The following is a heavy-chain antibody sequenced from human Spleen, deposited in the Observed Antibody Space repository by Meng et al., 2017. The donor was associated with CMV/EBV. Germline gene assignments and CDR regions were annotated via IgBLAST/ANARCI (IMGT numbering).Heavy chain of an antibody. CDR3: TSRPRGGGYDRNWFDP. Sequence: QMQLVQSGAEVKRPGSLVKFCCTASGGSFNGYTISWVRQAPGQGLEWLGGPADYAQKFQGRVTITAVDSTSTGHLELTSLGFEDTAIYYCTSRPRGGGYDRNWFDPWGQGTLVTVSS. J-gene: IGHJ5*02. CDR2: PA. V-gene: IGHV1-69*01. D-gene: IGHD5-12*01. CDR1: GGSFNGYT.